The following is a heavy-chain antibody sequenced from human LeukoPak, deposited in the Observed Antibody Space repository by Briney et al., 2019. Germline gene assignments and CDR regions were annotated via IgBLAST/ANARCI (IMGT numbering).Heavy chain of an antibody. CDR2: ISNSGTYT. CDR3: ARSRGAGPGAYFDY. V-gene: IGHV3-11*03. D-gene: IGHD6-19*01. Sequence: KTGGSLRLSCAASGFTFSDEYLSWIRQAPGKGLEWVSYISNSGTYTNYADSVRGRFTISRDNAKHSLYLQMNSLRAEDTAVYYCARSRGAGPGAYFDYWGQGTLVTVSS. CDR1: GFTFSDEY. J-gene: IGHJ4*02.